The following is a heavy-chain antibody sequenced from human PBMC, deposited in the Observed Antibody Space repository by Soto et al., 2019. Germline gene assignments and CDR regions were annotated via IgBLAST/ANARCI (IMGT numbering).Heavy chain of an antibody. V-gene: IGHV5-51*01. CDR1: GKTFNNQW. J-gene: IGHJ6*02. CDR2: VYPGDSDT. CDR3: ATLRRSTGAMDV. D-gene: IGHD6-13*01. Sequence: ESLKMSCTASGKTFNNQWIALVRQMPGKGLEWMGIVYPGDSDTRYSPSFQGQVTISTDKSISTAYLQWSSLKASDTAMYYCATLRRSTGAMDVWGQGTKVTVYS.